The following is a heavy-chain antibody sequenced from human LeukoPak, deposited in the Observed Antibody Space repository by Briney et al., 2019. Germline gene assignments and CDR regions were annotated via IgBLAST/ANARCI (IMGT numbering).Heavy chain of an antibody. D-gene: IGHD6-19*01. Sequence: GGSLRLSCAASGFTFSDHYMSWIRQAPGKGLEWVSCISSSGSTIYYADSVKGRFTISRDNAKNSLYLQMNSLRAEDTAVYYCARDPGSGWYHYYYGMDVWGQGTTVTVSS. V-gene: IGHV3-11*01. CDR2: ISSSGSTI. CDR3: ARDPGSGWYHYYYGMDV. CDR1: GFTFSDHY. J-gene: IGHJ6*02.